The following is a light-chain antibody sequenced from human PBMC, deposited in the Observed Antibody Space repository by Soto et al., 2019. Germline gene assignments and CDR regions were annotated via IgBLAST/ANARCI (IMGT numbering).Light chain of an antibody. J-gene: IGKJ1*01. Sequence: DIQMTQSPSTLSASVGDRVTITCRASQSISSWLAWYQQKPGKAPKLLIYDASYLERGVPSRFSGSGSGTEFTLTISSLQPYDLAAYDCQQYNSFWTFGQGTKVEI. CDR2: DAS. V-gene: IGKV1-5*01. CDR1: QSISSW. CDR3: QQYNSFWT.